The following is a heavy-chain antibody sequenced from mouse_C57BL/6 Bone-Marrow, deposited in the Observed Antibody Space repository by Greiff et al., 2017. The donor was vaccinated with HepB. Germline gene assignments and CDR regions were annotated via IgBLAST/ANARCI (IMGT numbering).Heavy chain of an antibody. CDR2: IDPENGDT. CDR1: GFNIKDDY. D-gene: IGHD3-2*02. J-gene: IGHJ4*01. V-gene: IGHV14-4*01. CDR3: TTTAQDYAMDY. Sequence: VQLQQSGAELVRPGASVKLSCTASGFNIKDDYMHWVKQRPEQGLEWIGWIDPENGDTEYASKFQGKATITADTSSNTAYLQLSSLTSEDTAVYYCTTTAQDYAMDYWGQGTSVTVSS.